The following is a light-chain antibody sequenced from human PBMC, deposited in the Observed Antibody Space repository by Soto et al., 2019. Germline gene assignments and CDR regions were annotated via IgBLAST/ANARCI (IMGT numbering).Light chain of an antibody. V-gene: IGKV3-20*01. CDR3: QQYGSSPST. Sequence: EIVLTHSPGTLSLSPGERATLSCRASQSVSSSYLAWYQQKPGQAPRLLIYGASSRATGIPDRFSGSGSGTAFTLTISRLEPEDFAVYYCQQYGSSPSTFGQGTKLEIK. CDR2: GAS. J-gene: IGKJ2*02. CDR1: QSVSSSY.